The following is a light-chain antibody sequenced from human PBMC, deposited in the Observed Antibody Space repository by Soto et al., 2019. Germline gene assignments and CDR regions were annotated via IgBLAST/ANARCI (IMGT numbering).Light chain of an antibody. V-gene: IGKV1-9*01. Sequence: DIQLTQSPSFLSASVGDRVTIACRASQGINRHLAWYQQKPGKAPKVVIYATSTLQSGVPSRFSGSGSGTDSTLTISSLQPEDLAVYYCQHLNSYPITFGQGTRLEIK. CDR2: ATS. J-gene: IGKJ5*01. CDR1: QGINRH. CDR3: QHLNSYPIT.